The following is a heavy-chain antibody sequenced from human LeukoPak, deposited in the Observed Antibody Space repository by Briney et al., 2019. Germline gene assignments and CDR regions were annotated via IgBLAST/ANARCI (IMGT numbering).Heavy chain of an antibody. CDR2: ISAGGGST. J-gene: IGHJ4*02. CDR3: AAGKYCFDY. Sequence: GGSLRLSCAASGFTLSSYAMIWVRQAPGKGLEWVSSISAGGGSTNYADSVKGRFIISRDNSKNTLYLQMNSLRAEDTAVYYCAAGKYCFDYWGQGTLVTVSS. V-gene: IGHV3-23*01. CDR1: GFTLSSYA.